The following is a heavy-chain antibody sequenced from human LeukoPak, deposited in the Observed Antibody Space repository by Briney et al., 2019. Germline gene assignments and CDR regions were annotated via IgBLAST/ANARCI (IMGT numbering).Heavy chain of an antibody. J-gene: IGHJ4*02. Sequence: GGSLRLSCAASRFFFRSYWMHWFRQAPGKELVWVSRINKDGSLTAYADSVKGRFTISRDNAKNTLYLQMNSLRAEDTAVYYCVRVGEDYGDRWDFWGQGTLVTVSS. CDR1: RFFFRSYW. CDR2: INKDGSLT. CDR3: VRVGEDYGDRWDF. D-gene: IGHD4-17*01. V-gene: IGHV3-74*01.